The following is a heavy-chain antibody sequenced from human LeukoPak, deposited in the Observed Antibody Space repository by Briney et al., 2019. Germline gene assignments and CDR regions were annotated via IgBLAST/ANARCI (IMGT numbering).Heavy chain of an antibody. Sequence: GGSLRFPCLTSGFTFSIKARSWVGQAPGKGRRWISGISGSGASTYYADSVTGRFTMSRDNVKNTLYLQMNSLRVEDTAVYYCARDPRNVGLAPWGQGTLVTVSS. CDR2: ISGSGAST. CDR3: ARDPRNVGLAP. V-gene: IGHV3-23*01. J-gene: IGHJ5*02. CDR1: GFTFSIKA. D-gene: IGHD2-15*01.